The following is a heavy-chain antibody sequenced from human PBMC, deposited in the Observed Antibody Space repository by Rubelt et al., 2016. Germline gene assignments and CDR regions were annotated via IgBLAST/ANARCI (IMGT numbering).Heavy chain of an antibody. V-gene: IGHV1-24*01. D-gene: IGHD4-17*01. CDR3: AIRQPDYGDLDFDY. CDR2: FDPEKGET. J-gene: IGHJ4*02. CDR1: GYTLTELS. Sequence: QVQLVQSGAEVKKPGASVKVSCKVSGYTLTELSMHWVRQAPGKGLEWMGGFDPEKGETIYAQKFQGRVTMTEDTSTDTAYMELSSLRSEDTAVYYCAIRQPDYGDLDFDYWGQGTLVSVSS.